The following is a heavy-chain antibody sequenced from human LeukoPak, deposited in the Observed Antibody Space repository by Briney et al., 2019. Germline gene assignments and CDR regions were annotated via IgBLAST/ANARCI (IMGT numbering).Heavy chain of an antibody. Sequence: GGSLRLSCAASGFTFSSYWMSWVRQAPGKGLEWGANIKQDGGEKRSVDSVKGRFTISRDNAKSSLSLQMNSLRAEDTAVYYCAREGSSWYYDYWGQGTLVTVSS. V-gene: IGHV3-7*01. CDR2: IKQDGGEK. J-gene: IGHJ4*02. D-gene: IGHD6-13*01. CDR3: AREGSSWYYDY. CDR1: GFTFSSYW.